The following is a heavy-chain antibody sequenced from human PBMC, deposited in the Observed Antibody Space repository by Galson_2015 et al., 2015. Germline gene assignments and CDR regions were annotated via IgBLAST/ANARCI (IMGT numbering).Heavy chain of an antibody. D-gene: IGHD5-18*01. CDR3: AHNTHTATLRF. Sequence: PALVKPTQTLTLTCTFSGFSLSTSGVDVGWIRQPPGKALEWLALIYWDDDKRYSPSLKSRLTITKDTSKNQVVLTMTNMDPVDTATYYCAHNTHTATLRFWGQGALVTVSS. CDR2: IYWDDDK. J-gene: IGHJ4*02. CDR1: GFSLSTSGVD. V-gene: IGHV2-5*02.